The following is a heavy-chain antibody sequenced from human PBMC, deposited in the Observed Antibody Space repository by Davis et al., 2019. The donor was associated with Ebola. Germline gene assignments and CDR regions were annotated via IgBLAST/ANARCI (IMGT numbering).Heavy chain of an antibody. J-gene: IGHJ6*02. CDR2: IYHSGST. V-gene: IGHV4-39*07. Sequence: MPSETLSLTCTVSGGSISSSSYYWGWIRQPPGKGLEWIGEIYHSGSTNYNPSLKSRVTISVDKSKNQFSLKLSSVTAADTAVYYCARLGYCSGGSCVYYYYGMDVWGQGTTVTVSS. CDR1: GGSISSSSYY. CDR3: ARLGYCSGGSCVYYYYGMDV. D-gene: IGHD2-15*01.